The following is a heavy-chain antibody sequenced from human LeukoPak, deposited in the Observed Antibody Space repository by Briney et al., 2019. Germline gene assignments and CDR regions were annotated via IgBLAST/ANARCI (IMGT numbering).Heavy chain of an antibody. J-gene: IGHJ5*02. D-gene: IGHD2-15*01. CDR3: ARAGSRGGTWFDP. Sequence: PGGSLRLSCAASGFTFSSYSMSWVRQAPGKGLEWVSSISSSSSYIYYADSVKGRFTISRDNAKNSLYLQMNSLRAEDTAVYYCARAGSRGGTWFDPWGQGTLVTVSS. V-gene: IGHV3-21*01. CDR2: ISSSSSYI. CDR1: GFTFSSYS.